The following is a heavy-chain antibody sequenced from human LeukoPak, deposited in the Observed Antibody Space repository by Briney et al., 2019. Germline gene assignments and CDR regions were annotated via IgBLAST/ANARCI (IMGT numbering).Heavy chain of an antibody. Sequence: GGSLRLSCAASGFTFSSYWMHWVRQTPGKGLVWVSRISTDGTNTNYADSVKGRFTISRDNAKNTLYLQTTSLRAEDTAVYFCARDPGHSNYINDYWGQGTLVTVSS. CDR3: ARDPGHSNYINDY. CDR2: ISTDGTNT. CDR1: GFTFSSYW. D-gene: IGHD4-11*01. V-gene: IGHV3-74*01. J-gene: IGHJ4*02.